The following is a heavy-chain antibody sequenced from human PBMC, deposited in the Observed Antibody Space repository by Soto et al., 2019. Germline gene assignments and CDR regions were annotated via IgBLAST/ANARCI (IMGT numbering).Heavy chain of an antibody. D-gene: IGHD2-2*01. CDR2: LDAEDGET. CDR3: ATIPRTMELTPAAIWSFDS. V-gene: IGHV1-24*01. J-gene: IGHJ4*02. Sequence: GASPTLSCKVSGYSFRDSSIHSVRQPPGKGLEWTGGLDAEDGETIYAQKLQGRGTMTEDTSTDTAYMELSSLTSEDTAMYYCATIPRTMELTPAAIWSFDSSGQGTPVTVS. CDR1: GYSFRDSS.